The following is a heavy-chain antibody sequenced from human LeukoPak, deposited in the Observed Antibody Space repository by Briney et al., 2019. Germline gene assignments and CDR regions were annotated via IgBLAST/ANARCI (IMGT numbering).Heavy chain of an antibody. Sequence: ASVKVSCKASGYTFTGYYMHWVRQAPGLGLEWMGWINPNSGGTNYAQKFQGRVTMTRDTSISTAYMELSRLRSDDTAVYYCARDEGDGYNYVDYWGQGTLVTVSS. CDR2: INPNSGGT. CDR1: GYTFTGYY. CDR3: ARDEGDGYNYVDY. J-gene: IGHJ4*02. D-gene: IGHD5-24*01. V-gene: IGHV1-2*02.